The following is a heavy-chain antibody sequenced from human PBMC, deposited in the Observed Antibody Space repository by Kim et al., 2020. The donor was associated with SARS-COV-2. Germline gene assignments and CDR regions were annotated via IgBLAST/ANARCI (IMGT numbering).Heavy chain of an antibody. J-gene: IGHJ4*01. CDR2: IGESDRSI. CDR1: GFSFTNYR. V-gene: IGHV3-23*01. D-gene: IGHD2-2*01. Sequence: GGSLRLSCAASGFSFTNYRMMWVRQAPGKGPEWVAYIGESDRSIIYSDSVERGLAITSEDYTHNADFLLMNRLGEDDTVVYYCAKKLGPTAWGYLVFDY. CDR3: AKKLGPTAWGYLVFDY.